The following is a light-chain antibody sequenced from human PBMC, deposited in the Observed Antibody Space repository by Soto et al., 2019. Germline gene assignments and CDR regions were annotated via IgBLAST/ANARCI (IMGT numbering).Light chain of an antibody. Sequence: DIQMTQSPSSLSASVGDSVTITCQASQNINKYLNWYQQKPGKAPKLLIYAASSLQSGVPSRFSGSGSGTDFTLTISSLQPEDFAIYYCQQANSFPLTFGGGTKVDIK. V-gene: IGKV1-12*01. CDR3: QQANSFPLT. CDR2: AAS. J-gene: IGKJ4*01. CDR1: QNINKY.